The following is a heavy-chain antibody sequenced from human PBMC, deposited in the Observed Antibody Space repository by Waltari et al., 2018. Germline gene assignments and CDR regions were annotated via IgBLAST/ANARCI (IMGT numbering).Heavy chain of an antibody. J-gene: IGHJ4*02. V-gene: IGHV3-30*18. CDR1: GFTFSSYG. CDR2: IWYDGSNK. CDR3: AKDPDYNGTPQDYFDY. Sequence: QVQLVESGGGVVQPGRSLRLSCAASGFTFSSYGMHWVRQAPGKGLEWVAVIWYDGSNKYYADSVKGRFTISRDNSKNTLYLQMNSLRAEDTAMYYCAKDPDYNGTPQDYFDYWGQGTLVTVSS. D-gene: IGHD4-4*01.